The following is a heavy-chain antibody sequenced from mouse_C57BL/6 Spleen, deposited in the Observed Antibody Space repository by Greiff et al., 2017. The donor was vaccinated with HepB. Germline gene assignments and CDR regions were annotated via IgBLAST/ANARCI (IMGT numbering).Heavy chain of an antibody. CDR1: GYAFSSSW. J-gene: IGHJ3*01. V-gene: IGHV1-82*01. CDR2: IYPGDGDT. Sequence: QVQLKQSGPELVKPGASVKISCKASGYAFSSSWMNWVKQRPGKGLEWLGRIYPGDGDTNYNGKFKGKATLTADKSSSTAYMQLSSLTSEDSAVYFCARSDPWFAYWGQGTLVTVSA. CDR3: ARSDPWFAY.